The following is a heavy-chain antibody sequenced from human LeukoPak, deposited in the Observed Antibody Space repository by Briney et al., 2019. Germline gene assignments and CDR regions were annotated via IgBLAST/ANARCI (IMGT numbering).Heavy chain of an antibody. V-gene: IGHV3-30*03. CDR1: GFTFSKYG. J-gene: IGHJ4*02. Sequence: GGSLRLSCVTTGFTFSKYGMHWVRQAPGKGLEWVTVISYDGSNEYYADSVKGRFTISRDNSKNTLYLQMNSLRAEDTAVYYCVRPFDYWGQGTLVTVSS. CDR2: ISYDGSNE. CDR3: VRPFDY.